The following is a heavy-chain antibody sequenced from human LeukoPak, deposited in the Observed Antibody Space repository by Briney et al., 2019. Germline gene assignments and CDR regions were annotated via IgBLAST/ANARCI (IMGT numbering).Heavy chain of an antibody. CDR2: IIPIFGTA. CDR3: AWGGGHCSSTSCYAGNWFDP. J-gene: IGHJ5*02. D-gene: IGHD2-2*01. Sequence: SVKVSCKASGGTFSSYAISWVRQAPGQGLEWMGGIIPIFGTANYAQKFQGRVTITADKSTSTAYMELSSLRSEDTAVYYCAWGGGHCSSTSCYAGNWFDPWGQGTPVTVSS. V-gene: IGHV1-69*06. CDR1: GGTFSSYA.